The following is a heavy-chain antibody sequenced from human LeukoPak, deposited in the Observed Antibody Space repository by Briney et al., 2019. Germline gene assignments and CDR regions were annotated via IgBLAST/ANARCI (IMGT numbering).Heavy chain of an antibody. J-gene: IGHJ3*01. V-gene: IGHV3-53*01. CDR2: IYNDGST. Sequence: PGGSLRLSCAASVLTVSSSYISWVRQAPGKGLEWVSIIYNDGSTYYADSMKGRFTLSRDNSKNTLYLQVNSLRAEDTAMYYCARNILFAFDLWGQGTMVTVPS. CDR3: ARNILFAFDL. CDR1: VLTVSSSY.